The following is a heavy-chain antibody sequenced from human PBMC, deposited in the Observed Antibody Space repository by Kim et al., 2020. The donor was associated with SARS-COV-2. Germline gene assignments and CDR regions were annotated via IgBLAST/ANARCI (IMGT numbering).Heavy chain of an antibody. CDR1: GFTFSSYG. CDR2: ISYDGSNK. CDR3: AKRGGIYDYFDY. J-gene: IGHJ4*02. D-gene: IGHD6-13*01. Sequence: GGSLRLSCAASGFTFSSYGMHWVRQAPGKGLEWVAVISYDGSNKYYADSVKGRFTISRDNSKNTLYLQMNSLRAEDTAVYYCAKRGGIYDYFDYWGQGTL. V-gene: IGHV3-30*18.